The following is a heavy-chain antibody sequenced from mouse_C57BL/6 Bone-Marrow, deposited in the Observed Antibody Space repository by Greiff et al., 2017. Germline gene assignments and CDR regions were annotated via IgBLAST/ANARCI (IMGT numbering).Heavy chain of an antibody. CDR3: ATIYYYGSSYY. V-gene: IGHV1-85*01. J-gene: IGHJ2*01. CDR1: GYTFTSYD. CDR2: IYPRDGST. D-gene: IGHD1-1*01. Sequence: QVQLQQSGPELVKPGASVTLSCTASGYTFTSYDINWVKQRPGQGLEWIGWIYPRDGSTKYNEKFKGKATLTVDTSSSTAYMELHSLTSEDSAVYFCATIYYYGSSYYWGQGTTLTVSS.